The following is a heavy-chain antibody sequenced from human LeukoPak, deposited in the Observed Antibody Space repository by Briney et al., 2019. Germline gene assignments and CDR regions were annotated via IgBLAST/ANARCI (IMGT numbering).Heavy chain of an antibody. J-gene: IGHJ4*02. CDR2: INHSGST. CDR1: GGSFSGYY. CDR3: ARDGGYCSSTNCYDY. V-gene: IGHV4-34*01. D-gene: IGHD2-2*03. Sequence: PSETLSLTCAVYGGSFSGYYWSWIRQPPGKGLEWIREINHSGSTNYNPSLKSRVTISVDTSKNQFSLKLRSVTAADTAVYYCARDGGYCSSTNCYDYWGQGTLVTVSS.